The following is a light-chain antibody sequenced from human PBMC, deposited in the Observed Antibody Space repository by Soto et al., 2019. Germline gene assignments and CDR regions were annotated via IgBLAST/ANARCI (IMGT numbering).Light chain of an antibody. J-gene: IGLJ3*02. V-gene: IGLV2-8*01. CDR1: SSDVGGYNY. CDR3: AAWDDSLNGWV. Sequence: QSALTQPPSASGSPGQSVTISCTGTSSDVGGYNYVSWYRQHPGKAPKLMTYEVSKRPSGVPDRFSGSKSGTSASLAISGLQSEDEADYYCAAWDDSLNGWVFGGGTQLTVL. CDR2: EVS.